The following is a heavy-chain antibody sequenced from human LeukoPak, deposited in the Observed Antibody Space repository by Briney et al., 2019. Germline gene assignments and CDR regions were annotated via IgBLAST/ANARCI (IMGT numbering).Heavy chain of an antibody. CDR2: INHSGST. J-gene: IGHJ3*02. CDR1: GGSFIGYY. Sequence: PSETLSLTCAVYGGSFIGYYWSWIRQPPGKGLEWIGEINHSGSTNYNPSLKSRVTISVDTSKNQFSLKLSSVTAADTAVYYCARVKYSSSWYKDAFDIWGQGTMVTVSS. V-gene: IGHV4-34*01. D-gene: IGHD6-13*01. CDR3: ARVKYSSSWYKDAFDI.